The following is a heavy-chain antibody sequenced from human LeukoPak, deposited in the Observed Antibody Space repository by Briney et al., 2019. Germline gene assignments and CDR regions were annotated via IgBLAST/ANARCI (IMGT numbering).Heavy chain of an antibody. J-gene: IGHJ5*02. Sequence: PGGSLRLSCAASGFTFSAFSMTWVRQAPGKGLEWVSSITSSSNYIYYADSLKGRITISRDNAKNSLYLQMNSLRAEDTAVYYCARDHTFYDSGRGFDPWGQGTLVTVSS. D-gene: IGHD3-10*01. V-gene: IGHV3-21*01. CDR2: ITSSSNYI. CDR3: ARDHTFYDSGRGFDP. CDR1: GFTFSAFS.